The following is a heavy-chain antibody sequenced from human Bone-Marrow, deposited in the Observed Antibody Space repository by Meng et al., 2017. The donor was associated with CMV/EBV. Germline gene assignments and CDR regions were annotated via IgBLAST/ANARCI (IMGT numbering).Heavy chain of an antibody. Sequence: SETLSLTCGVHGGSFSGHYWSWIRQSPGMGLEWIGEINEHGITDYNPSLKNRVTISIDTSKIQFSLKLTSVTAADTAVYYCARGRWSTVTYEVYRYFDLWGRGTLVTVSS. CDR1: GGSFSGHY. CDR2: INEHGIT. D-gene: IGHD4-11*01. V-gene: IGHV4-34*01. J-gene: IGHJ2*01. CDR3: ARGRWSTVTYEVYRYFDL.